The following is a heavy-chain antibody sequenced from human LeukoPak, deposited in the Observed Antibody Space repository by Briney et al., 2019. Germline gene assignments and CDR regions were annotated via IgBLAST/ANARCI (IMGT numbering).Heavy chain of an antibody. CDR2: IRYDESDK. Sequence: PGGSVRLSCAASGFTFSSYDMHWIRQAQGKGLDWVAFIRYDESDKYYADSVKGRFTISRDNSKNTLFLQMNNLRPEETAVCYCAQSQLGWGQGTLVTVSS. J-gene: IGHJ4*02. D-gene: IGHD1-1*01. CDR3: AQSQLG. CDR1: GFTFSSYD. V-gene: IGHV3-30*02.